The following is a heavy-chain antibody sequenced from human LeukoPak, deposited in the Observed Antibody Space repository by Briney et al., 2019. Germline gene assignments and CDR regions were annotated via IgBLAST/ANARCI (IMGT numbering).Heavy chain of an antibody. J-gene: IGHJ2*01. D-gene: IGHD6-13*01. Sequence: SQTLSLTCTVSGGSISSGSYYWSWIRQPAGKGLEWIGRIYTSGSTNYNPFLKSRVTISVDTSKNQFSLKLSSVTAADTAVYYCARGALISSSWPYWYFDLWGRGTLVTVSS. V-gene: IGHV4-61*02. CDR3: ARGALISSSWPYWYFDL. CDR1: GGSISSGSYY. CDR2: IYTSGST.